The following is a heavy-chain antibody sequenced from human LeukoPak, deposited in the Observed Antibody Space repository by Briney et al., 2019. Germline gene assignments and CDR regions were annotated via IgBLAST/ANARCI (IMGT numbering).Heavy chain of an antibody. V-gene: IGHV3-30*04. CDR2: ISYDGSNK. D-gene: IGHD5-18*01. CDR1: GFTFSSYP. CDR3: ASYTAMVTGGFDY. J-gene: IGHJ4*02. Sequence: PGGSLRLSCAASGFTFSSYPVHWVRQAPGKGLEWVAVISYDGSNKYYADSVKGRFTISRDNSKNTLYLQMNSLRAEDTAVYYCASYTAMVTGGFDYWGQGTLVTVSS.